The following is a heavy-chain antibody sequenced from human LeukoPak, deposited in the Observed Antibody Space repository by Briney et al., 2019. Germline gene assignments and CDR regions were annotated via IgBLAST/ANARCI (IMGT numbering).Heavy chain of an antibody. Sequence: GGSLRLXCAASGFTFSSYSMNWVRQAPGKGLEWVSSISSSSSYIYYADSVKGPFTNSRDNAKNSLYLKMNSLRAEDTAVYYCARDSSTVDPPYWGQGTLVTVSS. CDR2: ISSSSSYI. CDR3: ARDSSTVDPPY. D-gene: IGHD2-2*01. CDR1: GFTFSSYS. J-gene: IGHJ4*02. V-gene: IGHV3-21*01.